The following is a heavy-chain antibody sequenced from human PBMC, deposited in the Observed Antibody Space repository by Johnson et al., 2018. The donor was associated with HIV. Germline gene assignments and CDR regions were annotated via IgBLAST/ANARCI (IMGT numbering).Heavy chain of an antibody. CDR3: TTDLVGIVGATQDAFDI. CDR1: GFTFSSYA. V-gene: IGHV3-23*04. CDR2: ISGSGGST. D-gene: IGHD1-26*01. J-gene: IGHJ3*02. Sequence: VQLVESGGGVVQPGGSLRLSCAASGFTFSSYAMSWVRQAPGKGLEWVSAISGSGGSTYYADSVKGRFTISRDNSKNTLYLQMNSLKTEDTAVYYCTTDLVGIVGATQDAFDIWGQGTMVTVSS.